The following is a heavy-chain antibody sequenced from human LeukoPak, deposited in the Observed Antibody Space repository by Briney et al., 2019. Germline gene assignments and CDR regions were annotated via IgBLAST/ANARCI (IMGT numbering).Heavy chain of an antibody. V-gene: IGHV1-69*05. CDR3: ARDGDYDILTGRASNYYMDV. Sequence: ASVKVSCNASGDIFNSYSVSWVRQAPGQGLEWMGGIIPIFGSTNYAQKFQGRVTITTDQSTRTAYMELNSLSSDDTAVYYCARDGDYDILTGRASNYYMDVWGLGTTVTVSS. J-gene: IGHJ6*03. CDR1: GDIFNSYS. D-gene: IGHD3-9*01. CDR2: IIPIFGST.